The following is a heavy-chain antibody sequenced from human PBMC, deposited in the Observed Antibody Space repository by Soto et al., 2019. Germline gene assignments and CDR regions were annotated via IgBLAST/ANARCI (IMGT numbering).Heavy chain of an antibody. CDR2: IHSDGSST. V-gene: IGHV3-74*01. CDR3: ARGDRGAFDL. Sequence: EVQLVESGGGLVRPGGSLRLSCAASGFTFSYYWMHWVRQAPGKGLVWVSRIHSDGSSTTYADFVKGRFIISRDNARNTVDLQRHSVRVEETAVYYCARGDRGAFDLWGQGTVVTVSS. D-gene: IGHD1-26*01. J-gene: IGHJ3*01. CDR1: GFTFSYYW.